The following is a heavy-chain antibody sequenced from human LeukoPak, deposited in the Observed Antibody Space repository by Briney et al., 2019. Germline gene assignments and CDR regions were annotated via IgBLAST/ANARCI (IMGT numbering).Heavy chain of an antibody. CDR1: GGSISSYY. CDR2: IYYSGST. V-gene: IGHV4-59*01. D-gene: IGHD3-9*01. J-gene: IGHJ3*02. Sequence: PSETLSLTCTVSGGSISSYYWSWIRQPPGKGLEWMGYIYYSGSTTYNPSLKSRVTISVDTSKNQFSLKLSSVTAADTAVYYCAQTGYPPHDAFDIWGQGTMVTVSS. CDR3: AQTGYPPHDAFDI.